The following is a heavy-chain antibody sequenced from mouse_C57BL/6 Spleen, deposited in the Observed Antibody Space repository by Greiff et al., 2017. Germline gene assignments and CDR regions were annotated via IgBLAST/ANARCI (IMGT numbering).Heavy chain of an antibody. Sequence: EVMLVESGGGLVKPGGSLKLSCAASGFTFSDYGMHWVRQAPEKGLEWVAYISSGSSTIYYADTVKGRFTISRDNAKNTLFLQMTSLRSEDTAMYYCARRANYVAMDYWGQGTSVTVSS. CDR1: GFTFSDYG. CDR2: ISSGSSTI. V-gene: IGHV5-17*01. D-gene: IGHD2-1*01. J-gene: IGHJ4*01. CDR3: ARRANYVAMDY.